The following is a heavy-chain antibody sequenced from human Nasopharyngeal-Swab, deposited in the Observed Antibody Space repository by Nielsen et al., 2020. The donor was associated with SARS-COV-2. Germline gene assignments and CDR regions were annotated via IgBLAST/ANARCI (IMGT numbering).Heavy chain of an antibody. D-gene: IGHD4-17*01. Sequence: ASVKVSCKASGYTFASYYMHWVRQAPGQGLEWMGIINPSGGSTTYAQKFQGRVTMTRDTSTSTVYMELSSLRSEDTAVYYCARVVYDYGDGGDYWGQGTLVTVSS. J-gene: IGHJ4*02. CDR2: INPSGGST. CDR1: GYTFASYY. V-gene: IGHV1-46*01. CDR3: ARVVYDYGDGGDY.